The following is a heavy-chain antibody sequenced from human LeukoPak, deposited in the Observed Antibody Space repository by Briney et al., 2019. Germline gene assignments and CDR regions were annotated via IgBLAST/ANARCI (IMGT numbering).Heavy chain of an antibody. Sequence: GGSLRLSCSASGFTFSDYYMGWIRQAPGKGLEWVSYVSSSGSIISYADSVKGRFTISRDNAKNSLYLQMNSLRAEDTAVYYCAREKGTVFDYWGQEALVTISS. CDR2: VSSSGSII. CDR3: AREKGTVFDY. V-gene: IGHV3-11*04. J-gene: IGHJ4*02. D-gene: IGHD4-17*01. CDR1: GFTFSDYY.